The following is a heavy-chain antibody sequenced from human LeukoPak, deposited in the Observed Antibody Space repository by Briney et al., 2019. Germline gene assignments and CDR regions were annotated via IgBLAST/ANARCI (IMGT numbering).Heavy chain of an antibody. Sequence: PSETLSLTCTVSGGSISSSSYYWGWIRQPPGKGLEWIGSIYYSGSTYYNPSLKSRVTLSVDTSKNQFSLKLSSVTAADTAVYYCARSTIFGVVIISWGQGTLVTVSS. J-gene: IGHJ4*02. CDR1: GGSISSSSYY. D-gene: IGHD3-3*01. CDR2: IYYSGST. V-gene: IGHV4-39*01. CDR3: ARSTIFGVVIIS.